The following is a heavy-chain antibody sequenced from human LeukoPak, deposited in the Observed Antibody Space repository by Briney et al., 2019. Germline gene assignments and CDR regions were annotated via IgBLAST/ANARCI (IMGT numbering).Heavy chain of an antibody. D-gene: IGHD3-3*01. V-gene: IGHV4-59*01. J-gene: IGHJ3*02. CDR1: GASISAYS. CDR2: IYYTGGT. Sequence: SETLSLTCTVSGASISAYSGTWVRQPPGKGLEWIGYIYYTGGTKYNPSLKSRVTISVDTSNNQFSLKLNSVTAADTAIYYCASTDFWSGYYAFDIGGRGTMVTVSS. CDR3: ASTDFWSGYYAFDI.